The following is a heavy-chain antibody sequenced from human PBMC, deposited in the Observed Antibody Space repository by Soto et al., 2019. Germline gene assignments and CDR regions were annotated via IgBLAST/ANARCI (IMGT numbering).Heavy chain of an antibody. CDR3: ARRFYGDYYFDY. CDR1: GGSFSGYY. D-gene: IGHD4-17*01. J-gene: IGHJ4*02. Sequence: SETLSLTCAVYGGSFSGYYWSWIRQPPGKGLEWIGEINHSGSTNYNPSLKSRVTISVDTSKNQFSLKLSSVTAADTAVYYCARRFYGDYYFDYWGQGXQVTVPS. V-gene: IGHV4-34*01. CDR2: INHSGST.